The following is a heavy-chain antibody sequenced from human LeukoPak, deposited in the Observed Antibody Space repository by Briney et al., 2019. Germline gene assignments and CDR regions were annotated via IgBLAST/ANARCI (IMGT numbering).Heavy chain of an antibody. CDR1: GFSFSNYS. V-gene: IGHV3-21*01. Sequence: WGSLRLSCAASGFSFSNYSMNWVGQAPGKGLEWVSSISSSSTYIYYADSVKGRFTISRDNAENSLYLQMNSLRAEDTAVYYCTGLSTAMADDYWGQGTLVIVSS. J-gene: IGHJ4*02. D-gene: IGHD5-18*01. CDR2: ISSSSTYI. CDR3: TGLSTAMADDY.